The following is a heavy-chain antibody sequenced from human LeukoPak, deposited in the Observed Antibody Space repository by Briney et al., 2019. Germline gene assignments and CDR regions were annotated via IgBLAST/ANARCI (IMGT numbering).Heavy chain of an antibody. CDR2: IKSKTDGGTT. V-gene: IGHV3-15*01. D-gene: IGHD2-21*02. CDR3: TREAVTANGYFDY. CDR1: GLTFSSYW. Sequence: GGSLRLSCAVSGLTFSSYWMHWVRQAPGKGLEWVGRIKSKTDGGTTDYAAPVKGRFTISRDDSKNTLYLQMNSLKTEDTAVYYCTREAVTANGYFDYWGQGTLVTVSS. J-gene: IGHJ4*02.